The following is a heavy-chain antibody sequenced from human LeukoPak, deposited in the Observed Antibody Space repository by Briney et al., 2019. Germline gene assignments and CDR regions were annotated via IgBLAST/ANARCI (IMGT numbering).Heavy chain of an antibody. CDR1: GFRFSTYG. D-gene: IGHD2-15*01. J-gene: IGHJ4*02. CDR2: IWSDGSNK. CDR3: AKDRRSGHQAYYFDY. V-gene: IGHV3-33*06. Sequence: PGRSLRLSCAASGFRFSTYGMHWVRQAPGKGPEWVAVIWSDGSNKYYSDSLKGRFTISRDNSKNTLYLQMNSLRAEDTTVYYCAKDRRSGHQAYYFDYWGQGTLVTVSS.